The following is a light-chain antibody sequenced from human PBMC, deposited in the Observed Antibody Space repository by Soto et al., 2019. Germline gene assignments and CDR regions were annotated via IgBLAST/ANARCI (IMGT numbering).Light chain of an antibody. CDR2: DVS. CDR1: SSDVGGFNY. J-gene: IGLJ1*01. CDR3: ASYTTSSTYV. Sequence: QSVLPQPASVSGSPGQSIAISCTGTSSDVGGFNYVSWYQQHPGKAPKFMIYDVSSRPSGVSDRFSGSKSGNTASPTISGLQAEDEADYYCASYTTSSTYVFGTGTKVTVL. V-gene: IGLV2-14*03.